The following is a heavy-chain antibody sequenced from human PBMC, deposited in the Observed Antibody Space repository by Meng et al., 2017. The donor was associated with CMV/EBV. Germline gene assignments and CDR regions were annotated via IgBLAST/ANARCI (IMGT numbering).Heavy chain of an antibody. CDR3: AREGGELNRNRFDP. J-gene: IGHJ5*02. CDR2: INPNSGGT. CDR1: GYTFTDYY. Sequence: ASVKVSCKTSGYTFTDYYMHWVRQAPGQGLTWMGWINPNSGGTKYAQKFQGRVTMTRDTSISTAYMELSRLRSDDTAVYYCAREGGELNRNRFDPWGQGTLVTVSS. D-gene: IGHD2-15*01. V-gene: IGHV1-2*02.